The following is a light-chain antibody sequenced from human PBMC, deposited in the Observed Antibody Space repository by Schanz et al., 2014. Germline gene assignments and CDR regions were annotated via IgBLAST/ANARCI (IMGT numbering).Light chain of an antibody. CDR2: NAS. CDR3: QQRSNWPPIT. J-gene: IGKJ5*01. V-gene: IGKV3D-20*02. Sequence: EIVLTQSPDTLSLSPGERATLSCKASQSVNGRFLAWYQQKPGQAPRLLIYNASKRATGIPDRFSGSGSGTDFSLTISRLEPEDFAVYYCQQRSNWPPITFGQGTRLEIK. CDR1: QSVNGRF.